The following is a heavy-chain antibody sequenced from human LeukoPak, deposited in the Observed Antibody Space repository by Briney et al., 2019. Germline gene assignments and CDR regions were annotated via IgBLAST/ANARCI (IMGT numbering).Heavy chain of an antibody. CDR2: ISAYNGNT. Sequence: GASVKVSCKASGYTFTSYGISWVRQAPGQGLEWMGWISAYNGNTNYAQKLQGRVTMTTDTSTSTAYMELRSLRSDDTAVYYCARDQRAVAGEDYYYYMDVWGKGTTVTISS. J-gene: IGHJ6*03. D-gene: IGHD6-19*01. CDR3: ARDQRAVAGEDYYYYMDV. CDR1: GYTFTSYG. V-gene: IGHV1-18*01.